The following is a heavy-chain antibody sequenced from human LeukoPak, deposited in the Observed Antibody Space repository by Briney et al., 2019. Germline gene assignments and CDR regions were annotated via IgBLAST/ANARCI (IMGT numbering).Heavy chain of an antibody. J-gene: IGHJ3*02. CDR1: GFTFSSYE. Sequence: GSLRLSCAASGFTFSSYEMNWVRQAPGKGLEWVSYISSSGSTIYYADSVKGRFTISRDNAKNSLYLQMNSLRAEDTAVYYCARDIGDDYWGIHDAFDIWGQGTMVTVSS. V-gene: IGHV3-48*03. CDR3: ARDIGDDYWGIHDAFDI. D-gene: IGHD3-10*01. CDR2: ISSSGSTI.